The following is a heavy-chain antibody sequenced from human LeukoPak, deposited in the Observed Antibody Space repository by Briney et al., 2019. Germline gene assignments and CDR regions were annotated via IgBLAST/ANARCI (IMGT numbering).Heavy chain of an antibody. Sequence: PGGSLRLSCAASGFTFSSYGMSWVRQAPGKGLEWVSAISGSGGSTYYADSVKGRFTISRDNSKNTLYLQMNSLRAEDTAVYYCALYSYGSSVLYYWGQGTLVTVSS. D-gene: IGHD5-18*01. CDR3: ALYSYGSSVLYY. CDR2: ISGSGGST. J-gene: IGHJ4*02. V-gene: IGHV3-23*01. CDR1: GFTFSSYG.